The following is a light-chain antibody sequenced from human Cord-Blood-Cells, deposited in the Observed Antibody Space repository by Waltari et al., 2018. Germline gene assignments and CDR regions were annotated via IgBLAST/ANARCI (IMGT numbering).Light chain of an antibody. CDR1: SSDVCGFNY. J-gene: IGLJ3*02. CDR3: SSYAGSNNLWV. Sequence: QSALTQPPSASRSPGQSVTIPCPRTSSDVCGFNYVSWYQQHPGKAPKLMIYEVSQRPSGVPDRFSGSKSGNTASLTVSGLQAEDEADYYCSSYAGSNNLWVFGGGTKLTVL. CDR2: EVS. V-gene: IGLV2-8*02.